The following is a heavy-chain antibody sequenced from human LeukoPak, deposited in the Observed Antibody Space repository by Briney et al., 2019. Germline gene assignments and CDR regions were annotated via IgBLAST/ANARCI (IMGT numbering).Heavy chain of an antibody. Sequence: GGSLRLSCAASGFTFSSYSMNWVRQAPGKGLEWVSSISSSSSYIYYADSVKGRFTISRDNAKNSLCLQMNSLRAEDTAVYYCARDIELRFLEWFDYWGQGTLVTVSS. D-gene: IGHD3-3*01. J-gene: IGHJ4*02. CDR3: ARDIELRFLEWFDY. V-gene: IGHV3-21*01. CDR2: ISSSSSYI. CDR1: GFTFSSYS.